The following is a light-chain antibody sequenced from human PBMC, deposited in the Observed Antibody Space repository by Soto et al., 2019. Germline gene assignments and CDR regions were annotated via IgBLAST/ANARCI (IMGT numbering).Light chain of an antibody. CDR1: QRVDNNY. Sequence: EIVLTQSPGALSLSPGERATLSCGASQRVDNNYAAWYQQKPGLAPRLLIYDAVNRTTGIPDRFSGGGSGTHFNLTISSLEPEDVAVYYCHQYVNSRYTFGQWTKVQIK. CDR3: HQYVNSRYT. J-gene: IGKJ2*01. CDR2: DAV. V-gene: IGKV3D-20*01.